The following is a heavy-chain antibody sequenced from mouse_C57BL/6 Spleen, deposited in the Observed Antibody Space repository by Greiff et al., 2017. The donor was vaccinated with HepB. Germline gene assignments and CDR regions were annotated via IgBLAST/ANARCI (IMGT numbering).Heavy chain of an antibody. V-gene: IGHV1-64*01. CDR2: IHPNSGST. CDR1: GYTFTSYW. J-gene: IGHJ4*01. CDR3: AGDGYHGGYAMDY. D-gene: IGHD2-3*01. Sequence: QVQLQQPGAELVKPGASVKLSCKASGYTFTSYWMHWVKQRPGQGLEWIGMIHPNSGSTNYNEKFKSKATLTVDKSSSTAYMQLSSLTSEDSAVYYCAGDGYHGGYAMDYWGQGTSVTVSS.